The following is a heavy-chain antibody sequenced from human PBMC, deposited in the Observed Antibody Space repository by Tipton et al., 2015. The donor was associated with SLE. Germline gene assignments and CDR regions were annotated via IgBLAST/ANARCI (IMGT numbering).Heavy chain of an antibody. D-gene: IGHD5-12*01. CDR2: VHSSGST. CDR1: GGSISSHY. Sequence: TLSLTCTVSGGSISSHYWSWIRQPPGKQLEWIGHVHSSGSTFYNPSLKSRVSISMDTSKNQVSLRMTSVTAADTAVYYCATSGYDFLSWFDPWGQGTPVTVSS. V-gene: IGHV4-59*11. J-gene: IGHJ5*02. CDR3: ATSGYDFLSWFDP.